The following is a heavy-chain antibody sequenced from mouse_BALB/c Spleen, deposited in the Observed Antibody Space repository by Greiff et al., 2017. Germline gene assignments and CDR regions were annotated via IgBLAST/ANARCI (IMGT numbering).Heavy chain of an antibody. CDR1: GYTFTSYW. Sequence: QVQLKESGAELAKPGASVKMSCKASGYTFTSYWMHWVKQRPGQGLEWIGYINPSTGYTEYNQKFKDKATLTADKSSSTAYMQLSSLTSEDSAVYYCARRNYVGYFDVWGAGTTVTVSS. CDR3: ARRNYVGYFDV. D-gene: IGHD2-1*01. CDR2: INPSTGYT. V-gene: IGHV1-7*01. J-gene: IGHJ1*01.